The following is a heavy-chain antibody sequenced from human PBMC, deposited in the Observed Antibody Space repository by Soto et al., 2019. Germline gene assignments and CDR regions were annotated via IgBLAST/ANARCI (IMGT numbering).Heavy chain of an antibody. D-gene: IGHD2-2*01. V-gene: IGHV4-39*01. J-gene: IGHJ4*02. Sequence: QLQVQESGPGQVKPSQTLSLTCTVSGGSITSHHYYWGWIRQPPGKGLEWIGSIYSGGNTYYNPSLRSRLTILVDTSKNLISLKLNSVTAADSAIYYCGSGPSTTWIDNWGLGTQVSVSS. CDR1: GGSITSHHYY. CDR2: IYSGGNT. CDR3: GSGPSTTWIDN.